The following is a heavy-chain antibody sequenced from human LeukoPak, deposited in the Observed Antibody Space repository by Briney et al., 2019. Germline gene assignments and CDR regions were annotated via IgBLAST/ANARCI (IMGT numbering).Heavy chain of an antibody. V-gene: IGHV3-53*01. CDR2: IYSGGGT. D-gene: IGHD2-15*01. CDR1: GFTVRSNN. J-gene: IGHJ3*01. CDR3: ARRDCGGGSCYSHNAFDL. Sequence: QAGGSLRLSCVASGFTVRSNNVSWVRQAPGKGLEWVSVIYSGGGTYYADSVKGRFTISRDNSKNTVYLQMNSLRAEDTAVYYCARRDCGGGSCYSHNAFDLWGQGTLVTVSS.